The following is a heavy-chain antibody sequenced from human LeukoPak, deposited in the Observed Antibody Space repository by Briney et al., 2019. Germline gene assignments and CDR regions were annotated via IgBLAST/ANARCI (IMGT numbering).Heavy chain of an antibody. V-gene: IGHV1-18*01. CDR3: ARGGDYANKYYYYMDV. CDR2: ISGYNGNT. D-gene: IGHD4-17*01. Sequence: ASVKVSCKASGYTFTSYGISWVRQAPGQGLEWMGWISGYNGNTKYAQKVQGRVTMTTDTSTNTAYMELRSLRSDDTAVYYCARGGDYANKYYYYMDVWGKGTTVTVSS. J-gene: IGHJ6*03. CDR1: GYTFTSYG.